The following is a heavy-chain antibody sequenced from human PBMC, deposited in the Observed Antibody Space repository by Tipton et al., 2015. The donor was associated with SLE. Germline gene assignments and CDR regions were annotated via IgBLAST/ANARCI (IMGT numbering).Heavy chain of an antibody. CDR1: GGSISSYY. V-gene: IGHV4-59*01. J-gene: IGHJ4*02. CDR2: IYYSGST. CDR3: AGGQLERRRFDY. Sequence: LRVSCTVSGGSISSYYWSWIRQPPGKGLEWIGYIYYSGSTNYNPSLKSRVTISVDTSKNQFSLKLSSVTAADTAMYYCAGGQLERRRFDYWGQGTLVTVSS. D-gene: IGHD1-1*01.